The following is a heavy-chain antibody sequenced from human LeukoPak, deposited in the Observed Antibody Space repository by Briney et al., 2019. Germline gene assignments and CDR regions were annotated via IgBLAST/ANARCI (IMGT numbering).Heavy chain of an antibody. CDR2: ISSSSSYI. V-gene: IGHV3-21*01. D-gene: IGHD3-22*01. CDR3: AIMPYDSSGYSQY. Sequence: GGSLRLSCAASGFTVSSNYMSWVRQAPGKGLEWVSSISSSSSYIYYADSVRGRFTISGDNAKNSLFLQMSSLRAGDTAVYYCAIMPYDSSGYSQYWGQGTLVTVSS. CDR1: GFTVSSNY. J-gene: IGHJ4*02.